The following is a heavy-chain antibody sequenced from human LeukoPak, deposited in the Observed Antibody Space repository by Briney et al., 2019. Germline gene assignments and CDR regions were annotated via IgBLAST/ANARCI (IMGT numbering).Heavy chain of an antibody. CDR1: GGSISSGSYY. D-gene: IGHD1-26*01. J-gene: IGHJ5*02. CDR2: IYISGST. Sequence: SETLSLTCTVSGGSISSGSYYWSWIRQPAGKGLEWIGRIYISGSTNYNPSLKSRVTISVDTSKNQFSLKLSSVTAADTAMYYCARVVGATYVNWFDPWGQGTLVTVSS. V-gene: IGHV4-61*02. CDR3: ARVVGATYVNWFDP.